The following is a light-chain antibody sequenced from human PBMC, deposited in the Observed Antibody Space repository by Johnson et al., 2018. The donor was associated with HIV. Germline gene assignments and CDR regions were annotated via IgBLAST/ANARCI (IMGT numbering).Light chain of an antibody. CDR1: NSNIGNNY. CDR3: GTWDNSLNPAYV. J-gene: IGLJ1*01. Sequence: QSVLTQPPSVSAAPGQKVTISCSGSNSNIGNNYISWYQQLPRTAPKLLIYDTYKRPSGIPDRFSGSKSGTSATLGITGLQTGDEADYYCGTWDNSLNPAYVFGTGTKVTVL. V-gene: IGLV1-51*01. CDR2: DTY.